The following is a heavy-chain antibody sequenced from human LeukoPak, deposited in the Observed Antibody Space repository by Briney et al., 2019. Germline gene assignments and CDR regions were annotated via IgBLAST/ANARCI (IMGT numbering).Heavy chain of an antibody. J-gene: IGHJ6*03. Sequence: GGSLRLSCAASGFTFSSYEMNWVRQAPGKGLEWISYIGSSGSIIYYADSVKGRFTISRDHAKNSLYLQMNNLGAEDTAVYYCARRGLPSYYMDVWGKGTTVTVSS. CDR1: GFTFSSYE. CDR3: ARRGLPSYYMDV. CDR2: IGSSGSII. V-gene: IGHV3-48*03.